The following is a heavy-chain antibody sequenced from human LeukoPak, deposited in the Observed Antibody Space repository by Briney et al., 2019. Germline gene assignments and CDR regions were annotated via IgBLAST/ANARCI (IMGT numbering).Heavy chain of an antibody. CDR1: GFTFTSSA. J-gene: IGHJ4*02. Sequence: ASVNVSCKASGFTFTSSAVQWVRQARGQRLEWIGWIVVGSGNTNYAQKFQERVTITRDMSTSTAYMELSSLRSEDTAVYYCAAATPQVATHNNPFDYWGQGTLVTVSS. CDR2: IVVGSGNT. CDR3: AAATPQVATHNNPFDY. D-gene: IGHD5-12*01. V-gene: IGHV1-58*01.